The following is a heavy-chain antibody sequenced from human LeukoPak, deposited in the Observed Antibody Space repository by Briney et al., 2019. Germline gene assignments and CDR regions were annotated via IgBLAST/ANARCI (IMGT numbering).Heavy chain of an antibody. CDR3: ASDGIAARPTDY. CDR2: IYYSGST. CDR1: GGSISSSSYY. Sequence: SETLSLTCTVSGGSISSSSYYWGWIRQPPGKGLEWIGSIYYSGSTYYNPSLKSRVTISVDTSKNQFSLKLSSVTAAGTAVYYCASDGIAARPTDYWGQGTLVTVSS. J-gene: IGHJ4*02. D-gene: IGHD6-6*01. V-gene: IGHV4-39*01.